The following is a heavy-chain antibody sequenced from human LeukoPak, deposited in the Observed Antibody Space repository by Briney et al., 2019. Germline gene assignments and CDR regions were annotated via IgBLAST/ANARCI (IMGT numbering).Heavy chain of an antibody. V-gene: IGHV3-33*01. CDR2: IWYDGSNK. D-gene: IGHD6-19*01. J-gene: IGHJ4*02. Sequence: GGSLRLSCAASGFTFSSYGMPWVRQAPGKGLEWVAVIWYDGSNKYYADSVKGRFTISRDNSKNTLYLQMNSLRAEDTAVYYCARLAVAGARGFDYWGQGTLVTVSS. CDR3: ARLAVAGARGFDY. CDR1: GFTFSSYG.